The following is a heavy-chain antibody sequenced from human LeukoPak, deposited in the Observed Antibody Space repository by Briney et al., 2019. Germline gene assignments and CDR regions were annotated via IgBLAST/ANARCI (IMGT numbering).Heavy chain of an antibody. CDR1: GFTFSSYS. D-gene: IGHD3-16*01. CDR2: ISSSSSYI. V-gene: IGHV3-21*04. Sequence: GGSLRLFCAASGFTFSSYSMNWVRQAPGKGLEWVSSISSSSSYIYYADSVKGRFTISRDNAKNSLYLQMNSLRAEDTAVYYCARVFLSPSKLGGCGVLYYWGQGTLVTVSS. J-gene: IGHJ4*02. CDR3: ARVFLSPSKLGGCGVLYY.